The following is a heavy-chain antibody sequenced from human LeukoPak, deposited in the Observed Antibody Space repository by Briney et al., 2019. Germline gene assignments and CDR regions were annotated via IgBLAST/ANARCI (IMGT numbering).Heavy chain of an antibody. J-gene: IGHJ6*02. CDR3: ARDRLARHSSSWYRVGNYYYYGMDV. Sequence: GASVKVSCKASGYTFTSYYMHWVRQPPGQGLEWMGIINPSGGSTSYAQKFQGRVTMTRDTSTSTVYMELSSLRSEDTAVYYCARDRLARHSSSWYRVGNYYYYGMDVWGQGTTVTVSS. CDR1: GYTFTSYY. D-gene: IGHD6-13*01. CDR2: INPSGGST. V-gene: IGHV1-46*01.